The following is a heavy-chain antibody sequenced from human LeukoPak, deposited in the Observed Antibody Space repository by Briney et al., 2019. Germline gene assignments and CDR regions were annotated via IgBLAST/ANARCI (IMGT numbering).Heavy chain of an antibody. CDR3: ARAPGYDILTGYYMESDHFDY. V-gene: IGHV3-11*04. CDR1: GFTFSDYY. CDR2: ISSIVSTK. D-gene: IGHD3-9*01. J-gene: IGHJ4*02. Sequence: GGSLRLSCAASGFTFSDYYMSWIRKAPGKGLEWVSYISSIVSTKYYADSVKGRFTISRDNAKNSLYLQMNSLRAEDTAVYYCARAPGYDILTGYYMESDHFDYWGQGTLVTVSS.